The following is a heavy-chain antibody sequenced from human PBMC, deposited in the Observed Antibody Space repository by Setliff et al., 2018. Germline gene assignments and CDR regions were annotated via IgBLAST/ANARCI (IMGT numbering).Heavy chain of an antibody. CDR3: ARAGMASLHRKGVFEH. V-gene: IGHV1-46*01. Sequence: GASVKVSCKASGYTFTSYYIYWLRQAPGQGPEWMGIINIGGGSASYAQKFQDRVTMTRDTSTSTVYLEVTSLRSEDTAVYYCARAGMASLHRKGVFEHWGQGTLVTVSS. CDR1: GYTFTSYY. J-gene: IGHJ4*02. D-gene: IGHD3-10*01. CDR2: INIGGGSA.